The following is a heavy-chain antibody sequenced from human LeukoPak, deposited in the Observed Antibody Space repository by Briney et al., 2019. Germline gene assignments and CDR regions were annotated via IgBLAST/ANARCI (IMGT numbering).Heavy chain of an antibody. V-gene: IGHV3-23*01. Sequence: GGSLRLSCAASGFTFSSYAMSWVRQAPGKGLEWVSAISGSGGSTYYADSVRGRFTISRDNSKNTLYLQMNSLRAEDTAVYYCAKVKQWLVDPFDYWGQGTLVTVSS. J-gene: IGHJ4*02. CDR2: ISGSGGST. CDR3: AKVKQWLVDPFDY. D-gene: IGHD6-19*01. CDR1: GFTFSSYA.